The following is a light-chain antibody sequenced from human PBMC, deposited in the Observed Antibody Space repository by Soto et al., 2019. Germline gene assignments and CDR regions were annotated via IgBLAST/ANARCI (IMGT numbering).Light chain of an antibody. CDR2: DDR. CDR3: QVWDSSTDHRV. Sequence: SYELTQPPSVSVAPRQTARITCGGDHIGGKSVHWYQQKPGQAPVLVVYDDRDRPSGIPERFSGSNSGNTATLAISSVEAGDEADYFCQVWDSSTDHRVFGGGTKVTVL. J-gene: IGLJ3*02. CDR1: HIGGKS. V-gene: IGLV3-21*02.